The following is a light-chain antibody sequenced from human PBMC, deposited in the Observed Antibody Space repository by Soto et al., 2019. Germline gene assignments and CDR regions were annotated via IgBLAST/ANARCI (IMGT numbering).Light chain of an antibody. CDR2: WAS. CDR1: QTVLYSSDNKNY. CDR3: QQYYGSPVT. Sequence: DIVMTKSPDSLAVSLGERATINCKSSQTVLYSSDNKNYLAWYQQKPGQPPKLLIYWASTRESGVPDRFSGSGSGTEFTLTISSLQAEDVAVYYCQQYYGSPVTFGGGTKVEMK. J-gene: IGKJ4*01. V-gene: IGKV4-1*01.